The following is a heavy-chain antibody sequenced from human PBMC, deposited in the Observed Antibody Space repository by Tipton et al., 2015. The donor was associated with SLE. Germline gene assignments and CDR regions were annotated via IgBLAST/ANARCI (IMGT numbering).Heavy chain of an antibody. Sequence: SLRLSCTASGFTFSSYWMHWVRQVPGKGPVWVSHIDSDGSSTTYADSVKGRFTISRDNAKNTLFLQMNSLTVEDTAVYYCARLEYHYDKSGYYFGYFDYWGQGSLVTVSS. CDR2: IDSDGSST. J-gene: IGHJ4*02. D-gene: IGHD3-22*01. V-gene: IGHV3-74*01. CDR1: GFTFSSYW. CDR3: ARLEYHYDKSGYYFGYFDY.